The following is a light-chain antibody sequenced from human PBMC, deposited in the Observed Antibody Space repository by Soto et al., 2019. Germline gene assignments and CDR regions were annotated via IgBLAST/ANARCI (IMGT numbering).Light chain of an antibody. CDR3: LQHNNYPPLT. Sequence: DIQMNQSPSSVSASVGDRVTITCRASQDIRNELAWYQHKPGKAPKRLIYVASTLQSGVPSRFSGSASGTEFTLTISSLQPEDFATYYCLQHNNYPPLTFGGGTKVEIK. CDR2: VAS. V-gene: IGKV1-17*01. CDR1: QDIRNE. J-gene: IGKJ4*01.